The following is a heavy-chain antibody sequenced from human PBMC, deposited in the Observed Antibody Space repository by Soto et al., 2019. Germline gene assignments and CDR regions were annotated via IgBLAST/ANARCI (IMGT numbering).Heavy chain of an antibody. CDR2: ISYDGSNK. Sequence: GVSLRLSCAASGFTFSSYGMHWVRQAPGKGLEWVAVISYDGSNKYYADSVKGRFTISRDNSKNTLYLQMNSLRAEDTAVYYCAKGETYYDFWSGYYGAPDAFDIWGQGTMVTVSS. CDR3: AKGETYYDFWSGYYGAPDAFDI. J-gene: IGHJ3*02. CDR1: GFTFSSYG. V-gene: IGHV3-30*18. D-gene: IGHD3-3*01.